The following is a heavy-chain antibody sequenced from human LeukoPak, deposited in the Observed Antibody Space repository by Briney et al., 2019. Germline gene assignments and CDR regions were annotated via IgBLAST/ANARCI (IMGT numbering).Heavy chain of an antibody. V-gene: IGHV3-74*01. Sequence: PGGSLRLSCAASGFTFSNYWMHWVRQAPGKGLVWVSRIKTDGTSITYADSVKGRFTISRDNAKNTLNLQMNSLRAEDTAVYYSGREGHYDSRGPDYWGQGTLVTVSS. D-gene: IGHD3-22*01. J-gene: IGHJ4*02. CDR1: GFTFSNYW. CDR2: IKTDGTSI. CDR3: GREGHYDSRGPDY.